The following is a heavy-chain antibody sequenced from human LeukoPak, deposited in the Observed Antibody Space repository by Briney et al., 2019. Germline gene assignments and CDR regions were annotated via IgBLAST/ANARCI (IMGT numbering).Heavy chain of an antibody. Sequence: PGGSLRLSCAASGFTVSSNYMSWVRQAPGKGLEWVSVIYSGGSTYYADSVKGRFIISRDNSKNTVNLQMNSPRAEDTAVYYCASQDRDSIWALDVWGQGTTVTVSS. CDR2: IYSGGST. D-gene: IGHD3-3*02. CDR1: GFTVSSNY. V-gene: IGHV3-66*04. CDR3: ASQDRDSIWALDV. J-gene: IGHJ6*02.